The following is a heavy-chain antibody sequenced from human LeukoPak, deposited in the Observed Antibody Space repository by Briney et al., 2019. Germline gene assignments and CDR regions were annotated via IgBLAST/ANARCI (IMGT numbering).Heavy chain of an antibody. CDR2: INHSGST. J-gene: IGHJ4*02. V-gene: IGHV4-34*01. D-gene: IGHD3-3*01. CDR1: GGSFSGYY. Sequence: PSETLSLTCAVYGGSFSGYYWSWIRQPPGKGLEWIGEINHSGSTNYNPSLKSRVTISVDTSKNQFSLKLSSATAADTAVYYCARRSGYQDYWGQGTLVTVSS. CDR3: ARRSGYQDY.